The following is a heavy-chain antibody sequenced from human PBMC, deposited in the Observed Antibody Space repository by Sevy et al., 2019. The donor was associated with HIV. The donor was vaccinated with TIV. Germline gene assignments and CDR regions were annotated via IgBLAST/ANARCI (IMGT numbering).Heavy chain of an antibody. CDR2: IDYIGST. Sequence: SETLSLTCTVSGGSISSSSYYWGWIRQSPGKGLEWIASIDYIGSTNQNPSFESRVTISVDMSKNQFSLKLRSVTAAYTAVYYCVRQGLEADGRGYWFGPRGQGTLVTVSS. D-gene: IGHD6-13*01. V-gene: IGHV4-39*01. J-gene: IGHJ5*02. CDR1: GGSISSSSYY. CDR3: VRQGLEADGRGYWFGP.